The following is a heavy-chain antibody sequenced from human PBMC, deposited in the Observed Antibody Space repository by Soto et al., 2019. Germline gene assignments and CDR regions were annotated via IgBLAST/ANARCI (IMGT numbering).Heavy chain of an antibody. Sequence: QVQLVQSGAEVRKPGSSVKVSCKVSGGTFSRHAISWVRQAPGQGLEWMGGIIRIFGTANHAQKFQGRVTIIADESTSTVYMELSSLRSEDTAMYYCARGWGYDSNDYYYAYWGQGTLVIVSS. D-gene: IGHD3-22*01. CDR1: GGTFSRHA. J-gene: IGHJ4*02. CDR3: ARGWGYDSNDYYYAY. CDR2: IIRIFGTA. V-gene: IGHV1-69*01.